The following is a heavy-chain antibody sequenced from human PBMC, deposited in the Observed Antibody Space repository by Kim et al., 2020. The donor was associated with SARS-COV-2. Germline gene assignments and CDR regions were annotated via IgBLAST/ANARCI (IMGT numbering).Heavy chain of an antibody. V-gene: IGHV7-4-1*02. Sequence: ASVKVSCKASGYTFNKYAINWVRQAPGHGLKWMGWINMKTGDPTYAQDFTGRFVFSLDTAIRTAYLQISNLKAEDTAVYYCTRDLYTEYSSSMKSYVGGVLYFWGRGTLVTGSS. D-gene: IGHD3-10*01. CDR3: TRDLYTEYSSSMKSYVGGVLYF. CDR2: INMKTGDP. CDR1: GYTFNKYA. J-gene: IGHJ4*02.